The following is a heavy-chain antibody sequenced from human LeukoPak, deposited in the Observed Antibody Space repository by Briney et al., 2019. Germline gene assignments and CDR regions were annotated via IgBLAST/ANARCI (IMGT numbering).Heavy chain of an antibody. V-gene: IGHV3-23*01. Sequence: GGSLRLSCATSGFSFSSYAMSWVRQAPGKGLQWVSSISGSGDGTYYADSVKGRFTISRDNSKSTLYLEMTSLRAEDTALYYCAGGNVNMVATIEDYWGQGTLVTVSS. J-gene: IGHJ4*02. D-gene: IGHD5-12*01. CDR3: AGGNVNMVATIEDY. CDR2: ISGSGDGT. CDR1: GFSFSSYA.